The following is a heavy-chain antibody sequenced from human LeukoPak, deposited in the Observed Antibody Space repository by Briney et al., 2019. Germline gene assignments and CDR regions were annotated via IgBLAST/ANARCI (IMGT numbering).Heavy chain of an antibody. CDR1: GFTVSSNY. Sequence: QPGGSLRLSCATSGFTVSSNYMSWVRQAPGKGLEWVSVIYSGGRTYYADSVKGRFTTSRDNSKNTLYLQMNSLRAEDTAVYYCARESNSGYYLSYWGQGTLVTVSS. CDR2: IYSGGRT. D-gene: IGHD3-22*01. V-gene: IGHV3-66*01. J-gene: IGHJ4*02. CDR3: ARESNSGYYLSY.